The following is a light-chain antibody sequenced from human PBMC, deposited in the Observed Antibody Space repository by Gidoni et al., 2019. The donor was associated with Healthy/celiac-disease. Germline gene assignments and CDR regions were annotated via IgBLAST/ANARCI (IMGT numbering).Light chain of an antibody. CDR2: DAS. J-gene: IGKJ5*01. Sequence: EIVLTQSPATLSLSPGESATLSCRASQSVSSYLAWYQQKPGQAPRLLIYDASNGATGIPARFSGSGSGTDFTLTISSLEPEDFAVYYCQQRSNWPPITFXQXTRLEIK. CDR1: QSVSSY. V-gene: IGKV3-11*01. CDR3: QQRSNWPPIT.